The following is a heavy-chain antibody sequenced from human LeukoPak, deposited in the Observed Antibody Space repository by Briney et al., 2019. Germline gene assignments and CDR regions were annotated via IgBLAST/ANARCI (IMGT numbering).Heavy chain of an antibody. CDR3: PKDSGSYSSYYYYYYYMAV. CDR2: ISGSGGST. Sequence: PGGSLRLSCAASGFTFSSYAMSWVRQAPGKGLEWVSAISGSGGSTYYADSVKGRFTISRDNSKNTLYLQMNSLRAEDTAVYYCPKDSGSYSSYYYYYYYMAVWGKGTTVTVSS. V-gene: IGHV3-23*01. CDR1: GFTFSSYA. J-gene: IGHJ6*03. D-gene: IGHD1-26*01.